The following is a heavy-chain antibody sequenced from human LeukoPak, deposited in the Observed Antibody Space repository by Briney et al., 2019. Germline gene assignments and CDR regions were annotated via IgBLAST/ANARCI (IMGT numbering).Heavy chain of an antibody. CDR3: TTGIDDEGGY. V-gene: IGHV3-15*07. CDR1: GFSFSGST. D-gene: IGHD3-3*02. Sequence: GGSLRLSCAASGFSFSGSTMHWVRQAPGKGLEWVGRIKTNAEGGTLDYTAPVKGRFTISRDDSKNTLYLQMDSLEVEDTGMYYCTTGIDDEGGYWGQGTLVTVSS. J-gene: IGHJ4*02. CDR2: IKTNAEGGTL.